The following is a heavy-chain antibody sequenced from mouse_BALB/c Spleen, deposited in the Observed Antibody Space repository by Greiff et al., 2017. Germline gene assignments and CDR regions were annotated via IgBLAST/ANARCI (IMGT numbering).Heavy chain of an antibody. CDR2: INSNGGST. V-gene: IGHV5-6-3*01. Sequence: EVQLVESGGGLVQPGGSLKLSCAASGFTFSSYGMSWVRQTPDKRLELVATINSNGGSTYYPDSVKGRFTISRDNAKNTLYLQMSSLKSEDTAMYYCARGLVPPTWFAYWGQGTLVTVSA. J-gene: IGHJ3*01. D-gene: IGHD2-10*02. CDR3: ARGLVPPTWFAY. CDR1: GFTFSSYG.